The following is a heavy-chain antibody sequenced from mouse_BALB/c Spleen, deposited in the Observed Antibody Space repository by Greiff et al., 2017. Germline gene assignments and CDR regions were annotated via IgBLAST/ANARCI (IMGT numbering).Heavy chain of an antibody. V-gene: IGHV1-7*01. Sequence: QVQLKESGADLAKPGASVTMSCKASGFTFTSYWMHWVKQRPGQGLEWIGYINPSTGYTEYNQKFKDKATLTADKSTITAYMQLSSLTSEDSAVYYCASPAYSIDYWGQGTLVTVSA. D-gene: IGHD6-5*01. CDR2: INPSTGYT. J-gene: IGHJ3*01. CDR1: GFTFTSYW. CDR3: ASPAYSIDY.